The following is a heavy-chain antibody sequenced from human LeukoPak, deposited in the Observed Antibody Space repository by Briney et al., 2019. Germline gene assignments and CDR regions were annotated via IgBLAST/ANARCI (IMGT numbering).Heavy chain of an antibody. CDR3: AKVMGGWPLFDY. J-gene: IGHJ4*02. Sequence: GGSLRLSCAATGFTSVNYAMSWVRQAPGKGLEWVAVISYDGSNKYYADSVKGRFTISRDNSKNTLYLQMNSLRAEDAAVYYCAKVMGGWPLFDYWGQGTLVTVSS. D-gene: IGHD6-19*01. CDR2: ISYDGSNK. V-gene: IGHV3-30-3*01. CDR1: GFTSVNYA.